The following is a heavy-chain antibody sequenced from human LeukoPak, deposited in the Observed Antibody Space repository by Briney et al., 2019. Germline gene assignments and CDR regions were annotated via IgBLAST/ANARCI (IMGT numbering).Heavy chain of an antibody. D-gene: IGHD1-26*01. Sequence: SETLSLTCTVSGGSISSSNYYWGWIRQPPGKGLEWIGSIYYSGSTYYNPSLKSRVTISVDTSKNQFSLKLSSVTAADTAVYYCARDLMWEGLDYWGQGTLVTVSS. CDR3: ARDLMWEGLDY. V-gene: IGHV4-39*07. J-gene: IGHJ4*02. CDR1: GGSISSSNYY. CDR2: IYYSGST.